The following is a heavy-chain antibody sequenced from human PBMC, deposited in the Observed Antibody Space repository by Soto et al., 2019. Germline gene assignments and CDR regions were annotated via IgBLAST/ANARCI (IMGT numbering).Heavy chain of an antibody. CDR3: TTDRLYYYDSSGYTIVDY. Sequence: GGALRLSCAASGFTFSKARMKWVRPAPGKGLGGVGRIKSKTDGGTTDYAAPVKGRFTISRDDSKNTLYLQMNSLKTEDTAVYYCTTDRLYYYDSSGYTIVDYWGQGTLVTVS. CDR2: IKSKTDGGTT. J-gene: IGHJ4*02. CDR1: GFTFSKAR. V-gene: IGHV3-15*07. D-gene: IGHD3-22*01.